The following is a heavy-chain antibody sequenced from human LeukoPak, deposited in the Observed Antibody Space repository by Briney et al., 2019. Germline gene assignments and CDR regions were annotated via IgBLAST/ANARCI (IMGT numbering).Heavy chain of an antibody. CDR3: AREYSSHNTDAFDI. D-gene: IGHD6-13*01. V-gene: IGHV3-74*01. Sequence: GGSLRLSCAASGFTFSIYDMTWVRQTPGKGLVWVSRINSDGSSTSYADSVKGRFTISRDNAKNTLYLQMNSLRAEDTAVYYCAREYSSHNTDAFDIWGQGTMVTVSS. CDR1: GFTFSIYD. J-gene: IGHJ3*02. CDR2: INSDGSST.